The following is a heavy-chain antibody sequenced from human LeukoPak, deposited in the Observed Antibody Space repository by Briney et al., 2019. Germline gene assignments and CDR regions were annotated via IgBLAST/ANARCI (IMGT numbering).Heavy chain of an antibody. Sequence: PSETLSLTCSVSGGSISSSSYYWGWIRQPPGKGLEWIGSINHSGSTNYNPSLKSRVTISVDTSKNQFSLKLSSVTAADTAVYYCARRGRLAGITMIPRPGNYFDYWGQGTLVTVSS. D-gene: IGHD3-22*01. CDR3: ARRGRLAGITMIPRPGNYFDY. CDR1: GGSISSSSYY. V-gene: IGHV4-39*07. CDR2: INHSGST. J-gene: IGHJ4*02.